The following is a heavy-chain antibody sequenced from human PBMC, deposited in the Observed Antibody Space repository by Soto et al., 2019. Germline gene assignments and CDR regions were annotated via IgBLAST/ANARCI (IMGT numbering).Heavy chain of an antibody. CDR2: INPGSGNT. V-gene: IGHV1-3*01. Sequence: GASVKVSCKASGYTFSNFAMHWVRQAPRQRLEWMGWINPGSGNTKYSQTFQGRVTITRDTSASTAYMELSSLRSEDTAVYYCARAVARGVKTIYYYYGMDVWGQGTTVTVSS. J-gene: IGHJ6*02. CDR3: ARAVARGVKTIYYYYGMDV. CDR1: GYTFSNFA. D-gene: IGHD3-10*01.